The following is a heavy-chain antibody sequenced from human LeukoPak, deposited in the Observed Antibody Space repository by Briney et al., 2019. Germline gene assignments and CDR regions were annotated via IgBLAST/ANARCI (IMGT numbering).Heavy chain of an antibody. V-gene: IGHV3-30*03. CDR1: GFTFSSYG. CDR2: ISYDGSNK. J-gene: IGHJ4*02. D-gene: IGHD6-19*01. Sequence: GRSLRLSCAASGFTFSSYGMHWVRQAPGKGLEWVAVISYDGSNKYYADSVKGRFTISRDNSKNTLYLQMNSLRAEDTAVYYCARVEGPAVAGRGGVDYWGQGTLVTVSS. CDR3: ARVEGPAVAGRGGVDY.